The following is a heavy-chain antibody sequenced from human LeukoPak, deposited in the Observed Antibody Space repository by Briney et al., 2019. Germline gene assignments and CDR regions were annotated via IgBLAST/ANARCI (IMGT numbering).Heavy chain of an antibody. CDR1: GFTFDDYA. CDR3: AKGIYGDSRGNAFDI. V-gene: IGHV3-9*03. CDR2: ISWNSGSI. Sequence: GGSLRLSCAASGFTFDDYAMHWVRQAPGKGLERVSGISWNSGSIGYADSVKGRFTISRDNAKNSLYLQMNSLRAEDMALYYCAKGIYGDSRGNAFDIWGQGTMVTVSS. J-gene: IGHJ3*02. D-gene: IGHD4-17*01.